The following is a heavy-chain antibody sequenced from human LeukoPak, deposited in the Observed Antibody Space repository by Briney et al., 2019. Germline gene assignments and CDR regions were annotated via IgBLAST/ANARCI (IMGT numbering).Heavy chain of an antibody. CDR1: GGSISSHY. CDR3: ARVAIAVAGWNFDY. CDR2: IYYTGST. V-gene: IGHV4-59*11. J-gene: IGHJ4*02. D-gene: IGHD6-19*01. Sequence: SETLSLTCTVSGGSISSHYWTWIRQPPGKGLEWIGYIYYTGSTNYNPSLKSRVTMSVDTSKNQFSLKLSSVTAADTAVYYCARVAIAVAGWNFDYWGQGTLVTVSS.